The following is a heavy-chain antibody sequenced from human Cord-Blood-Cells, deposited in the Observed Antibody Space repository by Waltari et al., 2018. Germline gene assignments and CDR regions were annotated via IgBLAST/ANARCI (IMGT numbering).Heavy chain of an antibody. Sequence: QLQLQESGPGLVKPSETLSLTCTVSGGSISSSSYYWGWIRQPPGKGLEWIGSIYYSGSTYYNPSLKSRVTISVDTSKNQFSLKLSSVTAADTAVYYCVRHRVVNDAFDIWGQGTMVTDSS. CDR3: VRHRVVNDAFDI. D-gene: IGHD2-15*01. CDR1: GGSISSSSYY. CDR2: IYYSGST. V-gene: IGHV4-39*01. J-gene: IGHJ3*02.